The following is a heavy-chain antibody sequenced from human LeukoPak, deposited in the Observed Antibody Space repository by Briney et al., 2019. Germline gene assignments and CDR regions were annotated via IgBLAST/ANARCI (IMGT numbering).Heavy chain of an antibody. CDR2: IYSGGGT. CDR1: GFTVSSNY. Sequence: PGGSLRLSCAASGFTVSSNYMSWVRQAPGKGLEWVSVIYSGGGTYYADSVKGRFTISRDNSKNTLYLQMNSLRAEDTAVYYCARGPFYGSGSYNYWGQGTLVTVSS. CDR3: ARGPFYGSGSYNY. J-gene: IGHJ4*02. V-gene: IGHV3-53*01. D-gene: IGHD3-10*01.